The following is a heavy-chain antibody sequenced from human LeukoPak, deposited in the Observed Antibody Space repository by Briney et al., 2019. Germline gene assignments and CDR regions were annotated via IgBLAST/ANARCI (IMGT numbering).Heavy chain of an antibody. D-gene: IGHD5-18*01. J-gene: IGHJ3*01. CDR3: ARGIQGAFDV. V-gene: IGHV3-7*04. CDR1: GGSISSSTYY. Sequence: ETLSLTCTVSGGSISSSTYYWGWVRQAPGKGLEWVANIKPDGSDIYYVDSVKGRFALSRDNAKNSLFLQMNSLRAEDTAVYYCARGIQGAFDVWGQGTTVTVSS. CDR2: IKPDGSDI.